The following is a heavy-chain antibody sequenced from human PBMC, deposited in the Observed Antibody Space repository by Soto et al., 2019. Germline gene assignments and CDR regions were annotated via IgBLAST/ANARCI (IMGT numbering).Heavy chain of an antibody. D-gene: IGHD3-22*01. CDR2: ISYDGSNK. CDR3: ARDQLYYNDISGRPLNAFDV. J-gene: IGHJ3*01. CDR1: GFTFSSYA. V-gene: IGHV3-30-3*01. Sequence: PGGSLRLSCAASGFTFSSYAMHWVRQAPGKGLEWVAVISYDGSNKYYADSVKGRFTISRDNAKNSLYLQMNSLRAEDTAVYYCARDQLYYNDISGRPLNAFDVWGQGTMVTVS.